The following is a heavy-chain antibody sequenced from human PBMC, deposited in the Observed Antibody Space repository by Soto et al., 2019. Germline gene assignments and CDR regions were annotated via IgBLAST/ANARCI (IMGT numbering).Heavy chain of an antibody. D-gene: IGHD1-26*01. Sequence: QPGSYLRLSSSASGLTFSSYAMSWVRQAPGKGLEWVSAISGSGGSTYYADSVKGRFTISRDNSKNTLYLQMNSLRAEDTAVYYCAIYLSVGGPAFHNWGQGPRVT. CDR2: ISGSGGST. CDR1: GLTFSSYA. V-gene: IGHV3-23*01. J-gene: IGHJ3*01. CDR3: AIYLSVGGPAFHN.